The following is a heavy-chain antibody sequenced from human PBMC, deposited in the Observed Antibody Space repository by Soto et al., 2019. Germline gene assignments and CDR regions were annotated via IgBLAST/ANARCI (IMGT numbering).Heavy chain of an antibody. J-gene: IGHJ4*02. Sequence: SETLSLTCAVSGASIRSYHWSWIRQPAGKGLEWIGRIYSTGSTQYNPSLKSRVTMSVDRSKNQFSLYLTSVTAADTATYFCARDAGDDYGDFEDYWGQGILVTVSS. V-gene: IGHV4-4*07. CDR3: ARDAGDDYGDFEDY. CDR2: IYSTGST. CDR1: GASIRSYH. D-gene: IGHD4-17*01.